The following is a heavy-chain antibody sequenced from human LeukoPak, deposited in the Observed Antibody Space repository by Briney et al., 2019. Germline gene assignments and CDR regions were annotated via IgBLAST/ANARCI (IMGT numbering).Heavy chain of an antibody. J-gene: IGHJ4*02. CDR3: AKDPSEPIQWGVEY. CDR1: GFTFSSYA. CDR2: ISGSGGST. D-gene: IGHD1-26*01. Sequence: GGSLRLSCAASGFTFSSYAMSWVRQAPGKGLEWVLAISGSGGSTYYADSVKGRFTISRDNSKNTLYLQMNSLRAEDTAVYYCAKDPSEPIQWGVEYWGQGTLVTASS. V-gene: IGHV3-23*01.